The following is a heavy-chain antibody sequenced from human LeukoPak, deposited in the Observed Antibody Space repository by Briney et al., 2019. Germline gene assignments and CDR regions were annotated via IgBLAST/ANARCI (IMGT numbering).Heavy chain of an antibody. Sequence: GGSLRLSCAASGFTFSSYAMNWVRQAPGKGLVWVSRINSDESSTSYGDTVKGRFTISRDNAKNTLYLQMNSLRAEDTAVYYCAREVTYYDSLTGYYNGNFDYWGQGTLVTVSS. D-gene: IGHD3-9*01. CDR3: AREVTYYDSLTGYYNGNFDY. CDR1: GFTFSSYA. V-gene: IGHV3-74*01. CDR2: INSDESST. J-gene: IGHJ4*02.